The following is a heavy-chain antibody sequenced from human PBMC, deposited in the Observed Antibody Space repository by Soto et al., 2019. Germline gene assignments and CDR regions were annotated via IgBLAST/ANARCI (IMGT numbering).Heavy chain of an antibody. D-gene: IGHD6-19*01. CDR1: GFTVSTFS. CDR2: ISGGGRPI. Sequence: EVQLVESGGGSVQPGGSLRLSCAASGFTVSTFSMNGVRQAPGRGLEWISYISGGGRPISYADSVKGRFTISRDNAKNSLYLQMDSLTDEDTAVYYCARDLGWAFDSWGQGTLVTVSS. V-gene: IGHV3-48*02. J-gene: IGHJ4*02. CDR3: ARDLGWAFDS.